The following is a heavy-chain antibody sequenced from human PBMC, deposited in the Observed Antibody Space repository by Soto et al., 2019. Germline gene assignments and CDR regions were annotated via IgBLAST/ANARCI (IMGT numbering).Heavy chain of an antibody. CDR3: AATSGYRMGGAY. D-gene: IGHD3-10*01. CDR1: GFTFSSSA. V-gene: IGHV1-58*01. J-gene: IGHJ4*02. Sequence: QMQLVQSGPEVQKPGTSVMVSCKTSGFTFSSSAVQWVRQARGQRLEWIGWIVVDSGTTNYAQKFQERVTITRDMSTRTAYMELSSLRSEDTAVYYCAATSGYRMGGAYWGQGTLVTVSS. CDR2: IVVDSGTT.